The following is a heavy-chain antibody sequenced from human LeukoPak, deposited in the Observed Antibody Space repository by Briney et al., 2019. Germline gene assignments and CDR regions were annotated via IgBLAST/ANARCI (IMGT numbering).Heavy chain of an antibody. CDR1: GFTFSAFS. V-gene: IGHV3-48*02. D-gene: IGHD4-17*01. J-gene: IGHJ4*02. CDR3: ARVGVEGVTTGCSIDY. Sequence: GGSLRLSCAASGFTFSAFSINWVRQAPGKGLEWVSYISSSSSTIYYADSVKGRFTISRDNAKNSLYLQMNSLRDEDTAVYYCARVGVEGVTTGCSIDYWGQGTLVTVSS. CDR2: ISSSSSTI.